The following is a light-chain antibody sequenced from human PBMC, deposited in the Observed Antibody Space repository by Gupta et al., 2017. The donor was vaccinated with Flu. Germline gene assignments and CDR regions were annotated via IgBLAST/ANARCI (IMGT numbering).Light chain of an antibody. J-gene: IGKJ1*01. CDR3: MHSTRWPWT. CDR2: KAS. V-gene: IGKV2-30*01. Sequence: EAVMTHSPLSLPVTLGQPAPISCRSSESLVYSDGDSYVSWFHQRPGQSPRRLTYKASNRDSGVPDRISGSGSGTDFTLTISRLEAEDVGVYYCMHSTRWPWTFGQGTKVEI. CDR1: ESLVYSDGDSY.